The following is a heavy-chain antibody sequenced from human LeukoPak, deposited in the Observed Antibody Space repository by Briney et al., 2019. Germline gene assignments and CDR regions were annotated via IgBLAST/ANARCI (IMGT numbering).Heavy chain of an antibody. V-gene: IGHV4-59*01. J-gene: IGHJ4*02. CDR1: GGSISSYY. CDR2: IYYSGST. D-gene: IGHD3-22*01. Sequence: SETLSLTCTVSGGSISSYYWSWIRQPPGKGLEWIGYIYYSGSTNYNPSLKSRVTISVDTSKNQFSLKLSSVTAADTAVYYCARAQYYYDSSGYYSLSFDYWGQGTLVTVSS. CDR3: ARAQYYYDSSGYYSLSFDY.